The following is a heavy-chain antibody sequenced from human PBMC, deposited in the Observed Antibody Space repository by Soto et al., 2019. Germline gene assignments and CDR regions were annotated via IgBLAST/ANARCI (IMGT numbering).Heavy chain of an antibody. CDR2: INSGGSVI. Sequence: EVQLVESGGGLVQPGGSLRLSCAASGFTFTSIGMTWVRQAPGRGLEWVSHINSGGSVILYADSVKGRVTISRDNSKNSLYLEMNSLRADDTAVYFCARDEDGTYEFDYWGQGTLVTVSS. V-gene: IGHV3-48*04. J-gene: IGHJ4*02. CDR3: ARDEDGTYEFDY. D-gene: IGHD3-22*01. CDR1: GFTFTSIG.